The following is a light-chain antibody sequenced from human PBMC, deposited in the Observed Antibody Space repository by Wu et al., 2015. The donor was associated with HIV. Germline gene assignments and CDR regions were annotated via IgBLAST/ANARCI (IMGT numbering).Light chain of an antibody. CDR3: QDYNSAP. CDR2: AAS. V-gene: IGKV1-27*01. Sequence: DIQMTQSPSSLSASVGDGVTITCRASQGISNYLASYQQKPGKVPKLQIYAASTLQSGVPSRFCGSGSGTDFTLSISSLQPEEVATYYCQDYNSAPFGQGTRLEIK. CDR1: QGISNY. J-gene: IGKJ5*01.